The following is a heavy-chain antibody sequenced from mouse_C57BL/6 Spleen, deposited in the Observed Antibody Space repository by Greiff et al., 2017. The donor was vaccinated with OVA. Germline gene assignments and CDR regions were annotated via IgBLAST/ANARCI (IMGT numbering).Heavy chain of an antibody. J-gene: IGHJ3*01. CDR3: ARSGYSNPPGFAY. Sequence: QVQLQQSGAELVRPGTSVKMSCKASGYTFTNYWIGWAKQRPGHGLEWIGDIYPGGGYTNYNEKFKGKATLTADKSSSTAYMQFSSLTSEDSAIYDCARSGYSNPPGFAYWGQGTLVTVSA. CDR2: IYPGGGYT. D-gene: IGHD2-5*01. V-gene: IGHV1-63*01. CDR1: GYTFTNYW.